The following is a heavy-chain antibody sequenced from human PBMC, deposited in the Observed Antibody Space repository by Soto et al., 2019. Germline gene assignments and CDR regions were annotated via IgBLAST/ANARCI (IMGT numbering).Heavy chain of an antibody. J-gene: IGHJ4*02. Sequence: GGSLRVCCAASGFTFSSYAMSWVRQAPGKGLEWVSAISGSGGSTYYADSVKGRFTISRDNSKNTLYLQMNSLRAEDTAVYYCAKSKGYSGYEWSQGTLVTVSS. CDR1: GFTFSSYA. CDR2: ISGSGGST. V-gene: IGHV3-23*01. D-gene: IGHD5-12*01. CDR3: AKSKGYSGYE.